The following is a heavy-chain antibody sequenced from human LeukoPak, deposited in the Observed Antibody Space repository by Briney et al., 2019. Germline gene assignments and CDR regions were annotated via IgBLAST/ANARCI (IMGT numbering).Heavy chain of an antibody. CDR3: ARALGGYNWLRGYYYYMDV. CDR1: GYTFTSYY. V-gene: IGHV1-8*03. D-gene: IGHD5-24*01. CDR2: MNPNSGNT. J-gene: IGHJ6*03. Sequence: ASVKVSCKASGYTFTSYYMHWVRQATGQGLEWMGWMNPNSGNTGYAQKFQGRVTITRNASISTAYMELSSLRSEDTAVYYCARALGGYNWLRGYYYYMDVWGKGTTVTVSS.